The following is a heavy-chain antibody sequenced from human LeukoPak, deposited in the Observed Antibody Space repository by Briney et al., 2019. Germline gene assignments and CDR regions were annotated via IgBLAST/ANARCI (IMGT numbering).Heavy chain of an antibody. CDR2: IRSKTNSYAT. D-gene: IGHD3-9*01. CDR1: GFTFSGSA. Sequence: GGSLRLSCAASGFTFSGSAMHWVRQASGKGLEWVGRIRSKTNSYATSYAASVKGRFALSRDDSKNTTYLQMNSLKTEDTAVYYCAREGPGKILTGYYYHPQPFDYWGQGTLVTVSS. CDR3: AREGPGKILTGYYYHPQPFDY. V-gene: IGHV3-73*01. J-gene: IGHJ4*02.